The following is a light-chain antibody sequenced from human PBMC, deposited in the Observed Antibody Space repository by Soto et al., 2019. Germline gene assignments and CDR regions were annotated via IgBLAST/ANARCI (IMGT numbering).Light chain of an antibody. CDR3: QQTYTIPPT. J-gene: IGKJ1*01. CDR1: QSISIY. CDR2: AAS. Sequence: DIQMTQSPSSLSASVGDRVTITCRATQSISIYLNWYQHKPGQAPHALIYAASSLQSGVPSRFSGSGSGTDFTLTITSLQPEDFATYYCQQTYTIPPTFGQGTKVDI. V-gene: IGKV1-39*01.